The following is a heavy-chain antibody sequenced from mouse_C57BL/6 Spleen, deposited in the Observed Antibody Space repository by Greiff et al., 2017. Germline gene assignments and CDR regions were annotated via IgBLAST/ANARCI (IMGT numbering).Heavy chain of an antibody. CDR1: GYAFSSYW. D-gene: IGHD1-1*01. J-gene: IGHJ4*01. V-gene: IGHV1-80*01. CDR3: ARGDYYGPYAMDY. CDR2: IYPGDGDT. Sequence: QVQLQQSGAELVKPGASVKISCKASGYAFSSYWMNWVKQRPGKGLEWIGQIYPGDGDTNYNGKFKSKATLTVDKPSSTAYMQLSSLTSEDSAVYYCARGDYYGPYAMDYWGQGTSVTVSS.